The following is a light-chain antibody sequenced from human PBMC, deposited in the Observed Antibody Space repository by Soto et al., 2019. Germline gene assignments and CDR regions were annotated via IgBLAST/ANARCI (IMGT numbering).Light chain of an antibody. CDR1: EDIRND. V-gene: IGKV1-6*01. Sequence: AIQMTQSPSSLSASVGDRVTITCRASEDIRNDLGWYQQKPGKAPDLLIYAASSVQSGVPSRFSGSGSGTDFTLTISSLQPEDFATYYCLQDYNYPRTFGQGTKVEIK. CDR3: LQDYNYPRT. CDR2: AAS. J-gene: IGKJ1*01.